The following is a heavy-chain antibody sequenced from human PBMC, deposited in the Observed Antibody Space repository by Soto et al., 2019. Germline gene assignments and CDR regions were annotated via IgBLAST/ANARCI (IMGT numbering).Heavy chain of an antibody. V-gene: IGHV3-66*01. CDR3: ARGKKGGYGDYYYYGMDV. CDR2: IYSGGST. CDR1: GFTVSSNY. J-gene: IGHJ6*02. Sequence: GGSLRLSCAASGFTVSSNYMSWVRQAPGKGLEWVSVIYSGGSTYYADSVKGRFTISRDNSKNTLYLQMNSLRAEDTAVYYCARGKKGGYGDYYYYGMDVWGQGTTVTVSS. D-gene: IGHD4-17*01.